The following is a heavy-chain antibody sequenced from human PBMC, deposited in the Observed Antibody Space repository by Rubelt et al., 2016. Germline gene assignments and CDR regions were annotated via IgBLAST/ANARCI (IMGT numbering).Heavy chain of an antibody. Sequence: QVQLVQSGAEVKKPGASVKVSCKASGYTFTSYAMHWVRQAPGQRLEWMGWINAGNGNTKYSQKFQGRVTITRDTSASTAYMELSSLRSEDTAVYYCAKGLREGPYYYGMDVWGQGTTVTVSS. CDR2: INAGNGNT. CDR1: GYTFTSYA. D-gene: IGHD1-26*01. J-gene: IGHJ6*02. CDR3: AKGLREGPYYYGMDV. V-gene: IGHV1-3*01.